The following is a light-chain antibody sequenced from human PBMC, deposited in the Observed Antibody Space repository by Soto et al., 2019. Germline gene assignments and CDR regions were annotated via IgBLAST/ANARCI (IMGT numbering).Light chain of an antibody. CDR2: FAS. J-gene: IGKJ4*01. CDR3: QQYDTSPLT. Sequence: DTQMTQSPSTLSASVGDRVTITCRASQSISNWLAWYQQKPGKAPNLLIYFASTLQSGVPSRFSGSGSGTEFTLTISSLQPDDFATYYCQQYDTSPLTFGG. V-gene: IGKV1-5*03. CDR1: QSISNW.